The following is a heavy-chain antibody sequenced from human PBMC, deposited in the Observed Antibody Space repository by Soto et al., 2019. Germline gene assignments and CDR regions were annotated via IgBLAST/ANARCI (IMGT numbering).Heavy chain of an antibody. CDR1: GGSIGRSSYY. V-gene: IGHV4-39*01. CDR3: ARHRPSGMVKDY. D-gene: IGHD2-8*01. J-gene: IGHJ4*02. CDR2: IYYSGGT. Sequence: PSETLSLTCTVSGGSIGRSSYYWGWIRHPPGKGLEWIGSIYYSGGTYYNPSLKSRVTISVDTSKNQFSLKLSSVTAADTAVYYCARHRPSGMVKDYWAQGTLVTVSS.